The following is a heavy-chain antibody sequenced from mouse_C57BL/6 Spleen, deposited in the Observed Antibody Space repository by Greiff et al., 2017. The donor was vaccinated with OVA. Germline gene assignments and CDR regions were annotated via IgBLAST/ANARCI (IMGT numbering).Heavy chain of an antibody. V-gene: IGHV5-4*01. D-gene: IGHD1-1*01. J-gene: IGHJ3*01. Sequence: VQLKESGGGLVKPGGSLKLSCAASGFTFSSYAMSWVRQTPEKRLEWVATISDGGSYTYYPDNVKGRFTISRDNAKNNLYLQMSHLKSEDTAMYYCARDRLRSLAYWGQGTLVTVSA. CDR2: ISDGGSYT. CDR1: GFTFSSYA. CDR3: ARDRLRSLAY.